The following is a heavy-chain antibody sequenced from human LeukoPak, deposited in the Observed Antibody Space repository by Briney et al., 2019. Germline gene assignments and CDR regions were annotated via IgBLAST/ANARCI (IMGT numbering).Heavy chain of an antibody. Sequence: SETLSLTCNVLGGSIRSSNYDWGWIRQPPGKGLEWIGSIYYSGSTYYNPSLKGRGTMSVDTSNNQFSLKLTSATATDTAVHYCVRLFYYDSRGPPSWGQGTLVTVSS. CDR2: IYYSGST. CDR1: GGSIRSSNYD. CDR3: VRLFYYDSRGPPS. D-gene: IGHD3-22*01. V-gene: IGHV4-39*01. J-gene: IGHJ5*02.